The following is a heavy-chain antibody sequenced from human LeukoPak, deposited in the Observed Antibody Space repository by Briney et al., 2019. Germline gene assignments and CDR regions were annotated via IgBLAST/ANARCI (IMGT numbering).Heavy chain of an antibody. J-gene: IGHJ4*02. V-gene: IGHV4-59*01. CDR3: ARDRSYGGNGYFDY. D-gene: IGHD4-23*01. CDR1: GGSISSYY. Sequence: SETLSLTCTVSGGSISSYYWSWIRQPPGKGLEWIGYIYYSGSTNYNPSLKSRVTISVDTSKNQFSLKLSSATAADTAVYYCARDRSYGGNGYFDYWGQGTLVTVSS. CDR2: IYYSGST.